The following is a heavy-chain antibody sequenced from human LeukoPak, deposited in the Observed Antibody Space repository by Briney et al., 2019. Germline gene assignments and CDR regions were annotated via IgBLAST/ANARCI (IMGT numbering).Heavy chain of an antibody. CDR1: GFTFSSYA. CDR3: AGAYGEFDY. J-gene: IGHJ4*02. D-gene: IGHD3-10*01. V-gene: IGHV3-30-3*01. CDR2: ISYDGSNK. Sequence: PGGSLRLSCAASGFTFSSYAMHWVRQAPGKGLEWVSVISYDGSNKYYADSVKGRFTISRDNSKNTLYLQMNSLRAEDTAVYYCAGAYGEFDYWGQGTLVTVSS.